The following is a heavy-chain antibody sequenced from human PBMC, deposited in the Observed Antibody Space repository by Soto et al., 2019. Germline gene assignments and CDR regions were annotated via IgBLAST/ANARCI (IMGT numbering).Heavy chain of an antibody. CDR2: IYGGGKT. CDR3: ARDTSGWYSPYY. V-gene: IGHV3-66*01. J-gene: IGHJ4*02. D-gene: IGHD6-19*01. Sequence: GGSLRLSCAASGFSVSRNYMSWVRQAPGKGLEWVSIIYGGGKTYYADSVKGRFTISRDDSKNTLSLQMNNLRAEDTAVYYCARDTSGWYSPYYWSQGTLVTVSS. CDR1: GFSVSRNY.